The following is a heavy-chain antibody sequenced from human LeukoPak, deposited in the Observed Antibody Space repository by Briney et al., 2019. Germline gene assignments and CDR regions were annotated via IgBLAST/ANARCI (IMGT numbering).Heavy chain of an antibody. V-gene: IGHV3-30*18. J-gene: IGHJ6*03. CDR1: GFTFSSYG. D-gene: IGHD2-2*01. CDR2: IWYGGSNK. CDR3: AKGGYQLPSSRYYYYYMDV. Sequence: PGRSLRLSCAASGFTFSSYGMHWVRQAPGKGLEWVAVIWYGGSNKYYADSVKGRFTISRDNSKSTLYLQMNSLRAEDTAVYYCAKGGYQLPSSRYYYYYMDVWGKGTTVTVSS.